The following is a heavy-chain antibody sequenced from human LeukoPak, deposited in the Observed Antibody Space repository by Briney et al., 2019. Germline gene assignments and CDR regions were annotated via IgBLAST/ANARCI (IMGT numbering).Heavy chain of an antibody. CDR2: IYYSGST. D-gene: IGHD1-26*01. CDR3: ARGNSGSYYAVPLKYYYYYYYMDV. Sequence: SETLSLTCTVSGGSISSHYWSWIRQPPGKGLEWIGYIYYSGSTNYNPSLKSRVTISVDTSKNQFSLKLSSVTAADTAVYYCARGNSGSYYAVPLKYYYYYYYMDVWGKGTTVTVSS. CDR1: GGSISSHY. V-gene: IGHV4-59*11. J-gene: IGHJ6*03.